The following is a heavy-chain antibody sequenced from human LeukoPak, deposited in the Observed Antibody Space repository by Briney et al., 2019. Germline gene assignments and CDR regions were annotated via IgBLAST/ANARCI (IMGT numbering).Heavy chain of an antibody. Sequence: SETLSLTCTVSGGPISSGDYFWSWIRQPPGKGLEWIGYISHSGVIYSNPSLQRRTTISVDTSKNQFSLKVTSVTAADTAVYYCAGDGPTSVTNWRSFDPWGQGVLVTVSS. CDR2: ISHSGVI. CDR3: AGDGPTSVTNWRSFDP. J-gene: IGHJ5*02. V-gene: IGHV4-30-4*01. CDR1: GGPISSGDYF. D-gene: IGHD4-17*01.